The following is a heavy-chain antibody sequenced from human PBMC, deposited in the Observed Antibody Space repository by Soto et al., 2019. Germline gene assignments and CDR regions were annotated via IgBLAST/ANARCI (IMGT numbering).Heavy chain of an antibody. CDR3: AKDAGFSNSWYLIY. D-gene: IGHD6-13*01. J-gene: IGHJ4*02. CDR1: GFTFSSYG. Sequence: QVQLVESGGGVVQPGRSLRLSCAASGFTFSSYGMHWVRQAPGKGLEWVAVISYDGTNKYFADAVKGRFTISSDNSKNTLYLQMNSLRAEDTAVYDCAKDAGFSNSWYLIYWGQGTLVTVSS. CDR2: ISYDGTNK. V-gene: IGHV3-30*18.